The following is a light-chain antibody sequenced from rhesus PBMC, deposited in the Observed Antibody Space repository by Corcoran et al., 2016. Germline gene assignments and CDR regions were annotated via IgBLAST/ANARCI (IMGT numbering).Light chain of an antibody. CDR2: AAA. J-gene: IGKJ4*01. CDR1: QSVSSN. Sequence: EIIMTQSPATLSLSPGERATLSCRTSQSVSSNLAWYQQTPGQAPRLLIHAAANTATGVPDRVSGSGARTDFTLTISCLEAEDVGVYYCKQGSNWPLTFGGGTKVEIK. V-gene: IGKV3-35*01. CDR3: KQGSNWPLT.